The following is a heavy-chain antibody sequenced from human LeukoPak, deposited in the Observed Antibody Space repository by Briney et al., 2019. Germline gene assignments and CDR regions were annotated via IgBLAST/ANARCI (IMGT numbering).Heavy chain of an antibody. D-gene: IGHD2-2*01. CDR1: GFTVSSNY. Sequence: GGSLRLSCAASGFTVSSNYTSWVRQAPGKGLEWVSVIYSGGSTYYADSVKGRFTISRDNSKNTLYLQMNSLRAEDTAVYYCASSEDIVVVPAGGYFDYWGQGTLVTVSS. V-gene: IGHV3-66*01. J-gene: IGHJ4*02. CDR2: IYSGGST. CDR3: ASSEDIVVVPAGGYFDY.